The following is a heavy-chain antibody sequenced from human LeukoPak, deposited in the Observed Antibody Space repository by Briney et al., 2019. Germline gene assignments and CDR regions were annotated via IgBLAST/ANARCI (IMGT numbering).Heavy chain of an antibody. D-gene: IGHD2-2*01. J-gene: IGHJ6*02. CDR3: AKGPGYCSSISCRAYDYCYGMDV. V-gene: IGHV3-30*18. CDR1: GFTFSSYG. Sequence: PGGSLRLSCAASGFTFSSYGIHWVRQAPGKGLEWVAVISSDGSYIYYVDSVKGRFTISRDNSKNTLYLQMNSLRAEDTAVYYCAKGPGYCSSISCRAYDYCYGMDVWGQGTTVTVSS. CDR2: ISSDGSYI.